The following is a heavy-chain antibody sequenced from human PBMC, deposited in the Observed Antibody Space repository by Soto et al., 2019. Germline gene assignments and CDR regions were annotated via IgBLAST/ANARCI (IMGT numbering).Heavy chain of an antibody. CDR1: GFTFSSYG. J-gene: IGHJ6*03. CDR2: ISYDGSNK. CDR3: AKLGTDNNWNWLFEYYYYMDV. V-gene: IGHV3-30*18. D-gene: IGHD1-7*01. Sequence: PGGSLRLSCAASGFTFSSYGMHWVRQAPGKGLEWVAVISYDGSNKYYADSVKGRFTISRDNSKNTLYLQMNSLRAEDTAVYYCAKLGTDNNWNWLFEYYYYMDVWGKGTTVTVSS.